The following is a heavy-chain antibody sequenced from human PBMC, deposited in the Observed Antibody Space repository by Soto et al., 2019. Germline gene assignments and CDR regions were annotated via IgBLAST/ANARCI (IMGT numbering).Heavy chain of an antibody. CDR3: ASSYGSGYRAFDS. J-gene: IGHJ4*02. V-gene: IGHV1-69*02. Sequence: QVQLVQSGAEVKKPGSSVRVSCKASGDTFNFYSINWVRQAPGLGLEWMGRINPILSMSNYAQRFQGRVTMTADKATSTAYMELSSLRSEDTAMSYCASSYGSGYRAFDSWGQGALVTVSS. D-gene: IGHD3-10*01. CDR1: GDTFNFYS. CDR2: INPILSMS.